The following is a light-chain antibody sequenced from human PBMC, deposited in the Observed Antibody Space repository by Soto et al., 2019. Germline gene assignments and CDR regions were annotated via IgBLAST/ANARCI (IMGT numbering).Light chain of an antibody. CDR3: QQYYTSPTWT. Sequence: ATINCKSSQTILYSSNNENYLAWYQQKPGQPPKLLIYWASTRESGVPDRFSGSGSGTDFTLTISSLQAEDVAVYYCQQYYTSPTWTFGQGTKVDI. J-gene: IGKJ1*01. V-gene: IGKV4-1*01. CDR1: QTILYSSNNENY. CDR2: WAS.